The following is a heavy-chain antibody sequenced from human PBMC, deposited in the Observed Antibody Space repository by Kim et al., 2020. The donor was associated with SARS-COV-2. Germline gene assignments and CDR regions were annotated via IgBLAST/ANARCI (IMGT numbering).Heavy chain of an antibody. D-gene: IGHD3-10*01. J-gene: IGHJ6*02. CDR2: ISYDGSNK. CDR3: AKESGSGSYYAWTYYYYGXXV. CDR1: GFTFSSYG. V-gene: IGHV3-30*18. Sequence: GGSLRLSCAASGFTFSSYGMHWVRQAPGKGLEWVAVISYDGSNKYYADSVKGRFTISRDNSKNTLYLQMNSLRAEDTAVYYCAKESGSGSYYAWTYYYYGXXVWGQGTTVTVSS.